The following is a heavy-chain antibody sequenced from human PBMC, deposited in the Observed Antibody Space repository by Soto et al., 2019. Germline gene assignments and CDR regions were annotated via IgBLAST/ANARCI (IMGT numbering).Heavy chain of an antibody. CDR1: GYTFTSYW. CDR3: ARAGPIPHYFDY. D-gene: IGHD2-2*02. CDR2: IFPGDSDP. Sequence: GESLKISCKVSGYTFTSYWIGWVRQMPGKGLEWMGIIFPGDSDPRYSPSFQGQVTISADKSITTAYLQWCSLKASDTAMYYCARAGPIPHYFDYWGQGTLVTVSS. V-gene: IGHV5-51*01. J-gene: IGHJ4*02.